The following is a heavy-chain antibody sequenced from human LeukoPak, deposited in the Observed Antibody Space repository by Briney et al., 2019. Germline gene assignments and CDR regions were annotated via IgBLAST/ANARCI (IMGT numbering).Heavy chain of an antibody. CDR2: ISYDGSNK. V-gene: IGHV3-30-3*01. Sequence: GGSLRLSCAASGFTFSNYAMHWVRQAPGKGLEWVAVISYDGSNKYYADSLKGRFTISRDNSKNTLYLQMNSLRAEDTAVYYCARETYYYDSRGYYPYYFDNWGRGTLVTVSS. D-gene: IGHD3-22*01. CDR3: ARETYYYDSRGYYPYYFDN. CDR1: GFTFSNYA. J-gene: IGHJ4*02.